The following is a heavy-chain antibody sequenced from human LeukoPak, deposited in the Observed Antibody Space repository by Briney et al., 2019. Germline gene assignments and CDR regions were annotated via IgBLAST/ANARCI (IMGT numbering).Heavy chain of an antibody. CDR1: GFTFSSYA. V-gene: IGHV3-23*01. D-gene: IGHD6-19*01. CDR3: AKAFRGLADHYFDY. Sequence: GGSLRLSCAASGFTFSSYAMSWVRQAPGKGLQWASAITGSGGSTYYADSVKGRFTISRDNSKNTLYLQMNSLRAEDTAVYYCAKAFRGLADHYFDYWGQGTLVTVSS. J-gene: IGHJ4*02. CDR2: ITGSGGST.